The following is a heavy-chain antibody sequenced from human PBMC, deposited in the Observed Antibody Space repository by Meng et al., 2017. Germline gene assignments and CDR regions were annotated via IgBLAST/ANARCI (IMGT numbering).Heavy chain of an antibody. V-gene: IGHV4-34*01. Sequence: SETLSLTCAVYGGSFSGYYWSWIRQPPGKGLEWIGEINHSGSTNYNPSLKSRVTISVDTSKNQFSLKLSSVTAAGTAVYYCARGRMVRGVIKSSWFDPWGQGTLVTVSS. CDR1: GGSFSGYY. CDR2: INHSGST. D-gene: IGHD3-10*01. J-gene: IGHJ5*02. CDR3: ARGRMVRGVIKSSWFDP.